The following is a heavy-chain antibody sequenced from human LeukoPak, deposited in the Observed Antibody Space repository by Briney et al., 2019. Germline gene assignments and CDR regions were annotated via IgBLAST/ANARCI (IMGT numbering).Heavy chain of an antibody. CDR1: GYTFSGYY. J-gene: IGHJ4*02. CDR3: ARGSIVGATFDYFDY. CDR2: IKPNSGGT. V-gene: IGHV1-2*02. Sequence: ASVKVSCKASGYTFSGYYIHWVRQAPGQGLEWMGWIKPNSGGTNYAQKFQGRVTMTRDTSISTAYMELSRLRSDDTAVYYCARGSIVGATFDYFDYWGQGTLVTVSS. D-gene: IGHD1-26*01.